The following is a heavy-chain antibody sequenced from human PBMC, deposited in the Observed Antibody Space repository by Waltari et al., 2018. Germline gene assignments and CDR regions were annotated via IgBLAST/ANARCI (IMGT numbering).Heavy chain of an antibody. CDR3: AKDLDYGDYMGAFDI. CDR1: GFTFSSYA. V-gene: IGHV3-23*01. D-gene: IGHD4-17*01. Sequence: EVQLLESGGGLVQPGGSLRLSCAASGFTFSSYAMSWVRQAPGKGLEWVSAISGSGGRTYYADSGKGRFTISRDNSKNTLYLQMNSLRAEDTAVYYCAKDLDYGDYMGAFDIWGQGTMVTVSS. J-gene: IGHJ3*02. CDR2: ISGSGGRT.